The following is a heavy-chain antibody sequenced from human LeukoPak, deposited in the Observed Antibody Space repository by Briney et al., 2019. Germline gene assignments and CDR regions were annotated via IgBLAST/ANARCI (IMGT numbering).Heavy chain of an antibody. J-gene: IGHJ4*02. Sequence: GGSLRLSCVASGFTFGKYRMSWVRQAPGKGLEWVANIKLDGSEKNYVDSVKGRFTISRDNTKNSLYLQMNSLRVEDTAVFYCARDQYDTWSRRGNFDSWGQGTLVIVSS. CDR1: GFTFGKYR. CDR3: ARDQYDTWSRRGNFDS. D-gene: IGHD3/OR15-3a*01. CDR2: IKLDGSEK. V-gene: IGHV3-7*03.